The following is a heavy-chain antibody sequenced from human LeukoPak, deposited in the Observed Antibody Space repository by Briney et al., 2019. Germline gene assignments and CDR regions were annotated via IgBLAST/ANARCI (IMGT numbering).Heavy chain of an antibody. CDR2: ISSSSSYI. Sequence: GGSLRLSCAASGFTFSSYSMNWVRQAPGKGLEWVSSISSSSSYIYYADSVKGRFTISRDNAKNSLYLQMNSLRAEDTAVYYCARDPGSYYFDYWGQGTLVTVSS. V-gene: IGHV3-21*01. J-gene: IGHJ4*02. D-gene: IGHD1-1*01. CDR3: ARDPGSYYFDY. CDR1: GFTFSSYS.